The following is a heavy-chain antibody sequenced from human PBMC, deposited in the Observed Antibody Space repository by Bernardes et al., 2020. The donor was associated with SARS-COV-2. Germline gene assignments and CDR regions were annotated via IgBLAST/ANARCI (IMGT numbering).Heavy chain of an antibody. J-gene: IGHJ4*02. CDR3: AREGTNWGRAFDY. CDR2: ITAYNGNT. V-gene: IGHV1-18*01. D-gene: IGHD7-27*01. Sequence: ASVKVSCKASGYTFTSYGISWVRQAPGQGLEWMGWITAYNGNTNYAQQFQGRVTMTTDTSTSTVYMELRSLRSDDTAVYYCAREGTNWGRAFDYWGQGTLVTVSS. CDR1: GYTFTSYG.